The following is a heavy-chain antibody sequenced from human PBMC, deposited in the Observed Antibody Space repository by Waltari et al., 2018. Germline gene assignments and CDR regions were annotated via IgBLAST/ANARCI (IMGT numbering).Heavy chain of an antibody. CDR3: ARGMLELILIPDY. D-gene: IGHD1-26*01. J-gene: IGHJ4*02. CDR1: GSPFTGYS. Sequence: QVQLVQSGAEVQKPGASVKVSCKASGSPFTGYSMHWVRRAPGQGLEWMGRSNPNSGGTNYAQKFQGRVTMTRDTSISTAYMELSRLRSDDTAVYYCARGMLELILIPDYWGQGTLVTVSS. V-gene: IGHV1-2*06. CDR2: SNPNSGGT.